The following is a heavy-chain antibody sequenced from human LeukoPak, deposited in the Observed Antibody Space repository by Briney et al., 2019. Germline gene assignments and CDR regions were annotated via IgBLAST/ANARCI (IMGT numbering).Heavy chain of an antibody. V-gene: IGHV3-23*01. D-gene: IGHD3-10*01. Sequence: GGSLRLSCAASGFTFSSYAMSWVRQAPGKGLEWDSVISGSGGSTYYADSVKGRFNISRDNSKNTLHLQMNSLRAEDTAVYYCAKDGDYYYGSGSYYDYWGQGTLVTVSS. CDR3: AKDGDYYYGSGSYYDY. CDR2: ISGSGGST. CDR1: GFTFSSYA. J-gene: IGHJ4*02.